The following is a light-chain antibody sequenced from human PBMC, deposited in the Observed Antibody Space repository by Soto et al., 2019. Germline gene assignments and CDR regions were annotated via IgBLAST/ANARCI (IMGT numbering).Light chain of an antibody. J-gene: IGKJ1*01. CDR1: QSISEW. CDR2: KTS. CDR3: HQYNSYWT. V-gene: IGKV1-5*03. Sequence: DIHMAQSPSTLSASLGDRVTITCRASQSISEWLAWYQQKPGKAPKLLIYKTSILENGVPSRFSGSGSGTEFTLSISSLQPDDFATYYCHQYNSYWTFCQGTKVDIK.